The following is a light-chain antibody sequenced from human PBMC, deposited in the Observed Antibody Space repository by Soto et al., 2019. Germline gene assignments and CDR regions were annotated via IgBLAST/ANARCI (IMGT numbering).Light chain of an antibody. CDR1: QSVSSN. CDR3: QQYNNWPQT. J-gene: IGKJ1*01. Sequence: EIVMTQSPATLSVSPGERATLSCRASQSVSSNLAWYQQKPGQAPRLLIYGASTRPTGIPARFSGSGSGTEFTLTISSLPSEDFAVYYCQQYNNWPQTFGQGTKVGIK. CDR2: GAS. V-gene: IGKV3-15*01.